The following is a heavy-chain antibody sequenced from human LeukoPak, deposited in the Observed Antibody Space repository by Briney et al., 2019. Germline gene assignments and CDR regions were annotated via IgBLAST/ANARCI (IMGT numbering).Heavy chain of an antibody. D-gene: IGHD5-18*01. V-gene: IGHV3-7*03. CDR2: IKQDGSEK. CDR1: GFTFSSYW. J-gene: IGHJ4*02. Sequence: GSLRLSCAASGFTFSSYWMSWVRQAPGKGLEWVANIKQDGSEKYYVDSVKGRFTISRDNAKNSLYLQMNSLRAEDTAVYYCARAGRGFSYGNMDSWGQGTLVTVSS. CDR3: ARAGRGFSYGNMDS.